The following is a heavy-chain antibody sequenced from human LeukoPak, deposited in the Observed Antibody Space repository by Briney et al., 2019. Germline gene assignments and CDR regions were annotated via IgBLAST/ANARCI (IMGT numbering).Heavy chain of an antibody. CDR2: IYSGGST. J-gene: IGHJ4*02. D-gene: IGHD3-10*01. CDR1: GFTVSSNY. Sequence: GGSLRLSCAASGFTVSSNYMTWVRQAQGKGLEWVSVIYSGGSTYYADSVKGRFTISRDNSKNTLYLQMNSLRAEDTAVYYCSRVAPLHYFDYWGQGTLVTVSS. CDR3: SRVAPLHYFDY. V-gene: IGHV3-53*01.